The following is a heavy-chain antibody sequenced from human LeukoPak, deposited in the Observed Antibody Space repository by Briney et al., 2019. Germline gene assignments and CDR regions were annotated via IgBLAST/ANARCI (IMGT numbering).Heavy chain of an antibody. CDR1: GFXFDDYA. Sequence: GGSLRLSCAASGFXFDDYAIHWVRQAPGKGLEWVSLISGDGGSTYYADSVKGRFTISRDNSKNSLYLQMNSLRTEDTALYYCAKLHFWSGYYDYWGQGTLVTVSS. V-gene: IGHV3-43*02. CDR2: ISGDGGST. J-gene: IGHJ4*02. D-gene: IGHD3-3*02. CDR3: AKLHFWSGYYDY.